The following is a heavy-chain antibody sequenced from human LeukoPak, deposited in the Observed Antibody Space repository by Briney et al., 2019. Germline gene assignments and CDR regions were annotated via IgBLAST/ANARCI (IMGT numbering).Heavy chain of an antibody. V-gene: IGHV5-51*04. D-gene: IGHD1-14*01. CDR2: IHASDSHT. J-gene: IGHJ5*02. CDR1: GYSFTNYW. Sequence: GESLKISCMDSGYSFTNYWIAWVRQMPGKGLEWMGMIHASDSHTRYSPSSQGQVTISAEPPISTAYLQWSSLKASDTAMYFRARAYQGNHHWEFLPWGQGTLVSVSS. CDR3: ARAYQGNHHWEFLP.